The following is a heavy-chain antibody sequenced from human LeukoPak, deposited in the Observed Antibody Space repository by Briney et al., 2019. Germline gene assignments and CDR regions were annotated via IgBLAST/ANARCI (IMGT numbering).Heavy chain of an antibody. CDR3: ARGLSYGIDY. D-gene: IGHD5-18*01. J-gene: IGHJ4*02. CDR2: INHSGST. V-gene: IGHV4-34*01. CDR1: GGSFSGYY. Sequence: SGTLSLTCAVYGGSFSGYYWSWIRQPPGKGLEWIGEINHSGSTNYNPSLKSRVTLSVDTSKNQFSLKLSSVTAADTAVYYCARGLSYGIDYWGQGTLVTVSS.